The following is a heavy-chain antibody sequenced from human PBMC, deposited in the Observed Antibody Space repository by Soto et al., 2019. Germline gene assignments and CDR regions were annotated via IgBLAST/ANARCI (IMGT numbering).Heavy chain of an antibody. V-gene: IGHV1-18*01. CDR2: ISAYNGNK. CDR3: TREGSAPYYYYGMDA. J-gene: IGHJ6*02. D-gene: IGHD3-10*01. Sequence: APVKGSCKASGFTFTSYCISWGRQAPGQGLEWMEWISAYNGNKNYAQKLQGRVTMTTDTSTSTAYMELRSLRSDDTAVYYCTREGSAPYYYYGMDAWGQGTTVTVSS. CDR1: GFTFTSYC.